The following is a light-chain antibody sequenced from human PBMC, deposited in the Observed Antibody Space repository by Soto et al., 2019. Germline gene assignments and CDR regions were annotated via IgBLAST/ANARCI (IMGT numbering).Light chain of an antibody. CDR3: RQYNSYWT. V-gene: IGKV1-5*03. J-gene: IGKJ1*01. CDR2: KAS. Sequence: DIQMTKSPSTLSASVGDRVTMTCRASQSISSWLAWYQQKPGKAPKLLIYKASSLESGVPSRFSGSGSGTEFTLTISSLQPDDFATYYCRQYNSYWTFGQGSKV. CDR1: QSISSW.